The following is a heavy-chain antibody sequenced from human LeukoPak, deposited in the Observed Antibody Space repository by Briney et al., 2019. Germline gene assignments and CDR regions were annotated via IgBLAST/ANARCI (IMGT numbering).Heavy chain of an antibody. CDR2: INAGNGNT. D-gene: IGHD2-2*01. CDR1: GYTFTSYA. CDR3: ARDSYCSSTSCFTKGDQRFANMDV. J-gene: IGHJ6*03. V-gene: IGHV1-3*01. Sequence: GASVKVSCEASGYTFTSYAMHWVRQAPGQRLEWMGWINAGNGNTKYSQKFQGRVTMTRDTSTSTVYMELSSLRSEDTAVYYCARDSYCSSTSCFTKGDQRFANMDVWAKGPRSPSP.